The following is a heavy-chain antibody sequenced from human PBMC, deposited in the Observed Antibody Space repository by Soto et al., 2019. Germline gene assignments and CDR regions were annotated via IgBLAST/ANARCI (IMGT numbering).Heavy chain of an antibody. CDR1: GFTFSSYG. CDR3: ARYYDYIWGSYRPKSDYYYYIDV. D-gene: IGHD3-16*02. J-gene: IGHJ6*03. V-gene: IGHV3-33*01. CDR2: IWYDGSNK. Sequence: QVQLVESGGGVVQPGRSLRLSCAASGFTFSSYGMHWVRQAPGKGLEWVAVIWYDGSNKYYADSVKGRFTISRDNSKNTLYLQMNSLRAEDTAVYYCARYYDYIWGSYRPKSDYYYYIDVWGKGTTVTVSS.